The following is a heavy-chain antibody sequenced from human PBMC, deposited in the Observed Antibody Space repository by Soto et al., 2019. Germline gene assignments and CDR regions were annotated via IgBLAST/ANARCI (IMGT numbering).Heavy chain of an antibody. Sequence: NPSETLSLTCTVSGGSISSNNWSWIRQRPGKGLGRIWIIYDSGSTTYNPSLKSRVTISVDTSKNQFSLKLSSVTAADTAVYYCARGSRRKMTIVGVVIPAEYNWFDPWGQGTLVTVSS. CDR1: GGSISSNN. CDR3: ARGSRRKMTIVGVVIPAEYNWFDP. D-gene: IGHD3-3*01. CDR2: IYDSGST. J-gene: IGHJ5*02. V-gene: IGHV4-59*01.